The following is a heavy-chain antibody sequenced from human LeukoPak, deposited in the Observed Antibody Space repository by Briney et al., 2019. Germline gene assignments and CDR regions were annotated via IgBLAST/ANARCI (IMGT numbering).Heavy chain of an antibody. J-gene: IGHJ6*02. V-gene: IGHV4-34*01. CDR1: GGSFSGYY. D-gene: IGHD6-19*01. Sequence: PSETLSLTCAVYGGSFSGYYWSWIRQPPGKGLEWIGEINHSGSTNYNPSLKSRVTISVDTSKNQFSLKLSSVTAADTAVYYCARDISGWWDYGMDVWGQGTTVTVSS. CDR3: ARDISGWWDYGMDV. CDR2: INHSGST.